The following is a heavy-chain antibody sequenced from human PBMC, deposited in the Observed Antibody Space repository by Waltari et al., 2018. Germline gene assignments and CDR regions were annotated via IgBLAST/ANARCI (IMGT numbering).Heavy chain of an antibody. CDR2: MSGYNGKT. CDR1: GYTLRNYG. Sequence: QVQLVQSGTEVKKPGASVKVSCKASGYTLRNYGISWVRQAPGQGLEWMGWMSGYNGKTNYAQKPQGRVTMTADTSTSTAYMELRSLTSDDTAVYYCARMGIFTGYYPFDYWGQGTLVTVSS. D-gene: IGHD3-9*01. CDR3: ARMGIFTGYYPFDY. V-gene: IGHV1-18*01. J-gene: IGHJ4*02.